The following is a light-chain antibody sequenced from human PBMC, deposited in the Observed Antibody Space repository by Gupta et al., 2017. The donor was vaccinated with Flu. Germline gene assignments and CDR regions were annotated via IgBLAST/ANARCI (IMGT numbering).Light chain of an antibody. V-gene: IGKV3-20*01. J-gene: IGKJ3*01. CDR3: QQYDCSAFT. Sequence: ESVLTQSGGTLSLSLGEGATLSCRASQSVSSTYLPWYQHTPGQAPRLLIYCASSTATCIPARFSGSGSGTAFPLIIRQLEPEDFAVSYCQQYDCSAFTFGHGTKVDVK. CDR2: CAS. CDR1: QSVSSTY.